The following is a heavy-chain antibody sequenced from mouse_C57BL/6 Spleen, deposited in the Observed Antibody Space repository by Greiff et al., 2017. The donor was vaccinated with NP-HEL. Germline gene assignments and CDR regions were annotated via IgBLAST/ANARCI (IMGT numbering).Heavy chain of an antibody. J-gene: IGHJ4*01. D-gene: IGHD2-12*01. V-gene: IGHV1-19*01. CDR1: GYTFTDYY. CDR2: INPYNGGT. Sequence: VQLQQSGPVLVKPGASVKMSCKASGYTFTDYYMNWVKQSHGKSLEWIGVINPYNGGTSYNQKFKGKATLTVDKSSSTAYMELNSLTSEDSAVYYCARGEGELAYYSLYAMDYWGQGTSVTVSS. CDR3: ARGEGELAYYSLYAMDY.